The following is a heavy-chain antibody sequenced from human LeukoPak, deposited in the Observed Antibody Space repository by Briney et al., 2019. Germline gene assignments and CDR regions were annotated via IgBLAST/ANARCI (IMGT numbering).Heavy chain of an antibody. J-gene: IGHJ4*02. CDR2: IIPIFGTA. D-gene: IGHD6-19*01. CDR3: AIAVAGTGHFDY. Sequence: SVNVSCKASGGTFSSYAISWVRQDPGQGLEWMGGIIPIFGTANYAQKFQGRVTITADKSTSTAYMELSSLRSEDTAVYYCAIAVAGTGHFDYWGQGTLVTVSS. CDR1: GGTFSSYA. V-gene: IGHV1-69*06.